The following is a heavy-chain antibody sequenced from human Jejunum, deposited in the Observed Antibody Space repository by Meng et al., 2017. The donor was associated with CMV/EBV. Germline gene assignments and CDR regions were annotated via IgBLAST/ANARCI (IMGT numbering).Heavy chain of an antibody. CDR2: IWYHGRDM. Sequence: SGLTFSTFGMHWVRQAPGKGLEWVADIWYHGRDMYYTDSVKGRFTISRDDSKSTVYLQMNSLRVEDTAVYYCARDLAVGRIWFDPWGQGTLVTVSS. V-gene: IGHV3-33*01. D-gene: IGHD6-19*01. CDR1: GLTFSTFG. CDR3: ARDLAVGRIWFDP. J-gene: IGHJ5*02.